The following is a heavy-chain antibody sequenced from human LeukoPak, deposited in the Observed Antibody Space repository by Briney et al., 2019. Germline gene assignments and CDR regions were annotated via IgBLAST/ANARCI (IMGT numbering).Heavy chain of an antibody. D-gene: IGHD3-22*01. V-gene: IGHV3-43*02. CDR1: GFTFDDYA. Sequence: GGSLRLSCAVSGFTFDDYAMHWVRQGPGKGLEWVSLISGDGGSTFYADSVKGRFTISRDNSKNSLFLQMNSLRTEDTALYYCAKTYYDSSGSQYFDYWGQGTLVTVSS. J-gene: IGHJ4*02. CDR2: ISGDGGST. CDR3: AKTYYDSSGSQYFDY.